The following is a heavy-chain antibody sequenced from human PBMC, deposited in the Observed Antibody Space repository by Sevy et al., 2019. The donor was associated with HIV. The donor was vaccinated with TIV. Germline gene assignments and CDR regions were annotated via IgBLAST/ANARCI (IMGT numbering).Heavy chain of an antibody. D-gene: IGHD6-19*01. CDR2: LRYDGSNK. V-gene: IGHV3-30*02. CDR3: AKDQAGYFDY. Sequence: GGSLRLSCPASGFTFSSYGMHWVRQAPGKGLEWVAFLRYDGSNKYYADSVKGRFTISRDNSKNTLYLQMNSLRAEDTAVYYCAKDQAGYFDYWGQGTLVTVSS. J-gene: IGHJ4*02. CDR1: GFTFSSYG.